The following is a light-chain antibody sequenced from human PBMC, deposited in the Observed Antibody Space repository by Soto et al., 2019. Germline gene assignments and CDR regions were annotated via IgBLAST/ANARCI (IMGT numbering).Light chain of an antibody. J-gene: IGKJ1*01. CDR3: HQYGSSPPT. Sequence: EIVLTQSPGTLSLSPGERATLSFSASQSVSGNYLAWYQQKPGQAPRLLMSGASNRATGIPDGFTGSGSGTDFTLTISRLEPEDFAVYYCHQYGSSPPTFGQGTKVDIK. CDR2: GAS. V-gene: IGKV3-20*01. CDR1: QSVSGNY.